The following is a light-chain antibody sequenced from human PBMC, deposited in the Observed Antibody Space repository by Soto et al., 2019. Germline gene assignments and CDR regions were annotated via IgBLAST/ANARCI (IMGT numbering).Light chain of an antibody. CDR1: SSDIGHYDY. CDR2: HVT. Sequence: QSALTQPASVSGSPGQSITISCTGTSSDIGHYDYVSWYQQHPGKAPKLMIYHVTYRPSGVSNGYSGSKSGNSASLTIYGLQADDEADYYCCSLTTSHTYVFGSGTKVTAL. V-gene: IGLV2-14*03. J-gene: IGLJ1*01. CDR3: CSLTTSHTYV.